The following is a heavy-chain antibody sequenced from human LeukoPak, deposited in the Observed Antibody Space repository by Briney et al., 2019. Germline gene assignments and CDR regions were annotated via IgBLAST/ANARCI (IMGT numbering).Heavy chain of an antibody. V-gene: IGHV3-20*04. CDR1: GFTFDDYG. CDR3: AELGITMIGGV. J-gene: IGHJ6*04. Sequence: PGGSLRLSCAASGFTFDDYGMSWVRQAPGKGLEWVSGTNWNGGSTGYADSVKGRFTISRGNAKNSLYLQMNSLRDEDTAVYYCAELGITMIGGVWGKGTTVTISS. D-gene: IGHD3-10*02. CDR2: TNWNGGST.